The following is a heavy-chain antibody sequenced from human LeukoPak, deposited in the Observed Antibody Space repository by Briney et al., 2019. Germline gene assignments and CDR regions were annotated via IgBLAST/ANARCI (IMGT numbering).Heavy chain of an antibody. V-gene: IGHV3-30*18. Sequence: GRSLRLSCAASGFRFSDYGIHWVRQAPGKGLEWVTLISYDGSNKLYADSVTGRFTISRDNSKSTIYLQMKSLRTGDTAVYYCAKDGPLYSSSWYYFDYWGQGTPVTVSS. J-gene: IGHJ4*02. CDR1: GFRFSDYG. D-gene: IGHD6-13*01. CDR2: ISYDGSNK. CDR3: AKDGPLYSSSWYYFDY.